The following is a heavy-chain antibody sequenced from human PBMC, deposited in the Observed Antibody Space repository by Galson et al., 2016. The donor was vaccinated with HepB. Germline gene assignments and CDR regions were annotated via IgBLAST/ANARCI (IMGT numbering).Heavy chain of an antibody. V-gene: IGHV3-23*01. Sequence: SLRLSCAASGFAFSNYAMTWVRQTPGKGLEWVSAITGGGGHTYYTDSVEGRFTMSRANSRNTLYLQMNSPRVEDTAVYYCCKCASSYGNDALDIWGQGTLVTVSS. J-gene: IGHJ3*02. D-gene: IGHD3-16*01. CDR2: ITGGGGHT. CDR1: GFAFSNYA. CDR3: CKCASSYGNDALDI.